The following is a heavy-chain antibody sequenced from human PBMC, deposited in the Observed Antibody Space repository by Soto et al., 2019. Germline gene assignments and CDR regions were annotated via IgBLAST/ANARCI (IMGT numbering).Heavy chain of an antibody. Sequence: GSLRLSCTASGFTFGDYAMSWFRQAPGKGLEWVGFIRSKAYGGTTEYAASVKGRFTISRDDSKSIAYLQMNSLKTEDTAVYYCTREVGGYCSGGSCPLYYYYYGMDVWGQGTTVTVSS. CDR1: GFTFGDYA. J-gene: IGHJ6*02. CDR2: IRSKAYGGTT. CDR3: TREVGGYCSGGSCPLYYYYYGMDV. V-gene: IGHV3-49*03. D-gene: IGHD2-15*01.